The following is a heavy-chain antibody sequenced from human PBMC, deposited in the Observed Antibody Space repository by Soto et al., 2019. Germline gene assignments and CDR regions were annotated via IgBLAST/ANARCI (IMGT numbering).Heavy chain of an antibody. J-gene: IGHJ4*02. Sequence: DVVLFESGGGLVRPGGSLTRSCAASGFTFSTYGMSWVRQPPGRGLEWVSGISSGGDGTNYADSVKGRFTISRDNSKSTLYLQMNSLRAEDTAVYYCAKDGAATVITSSFYWGQGTLVTVSS. CDR1: GFTFSTYG. D-gene: IGHD4-17*01. CDR2: ISSGGDGT. V-gene: IGHV3-23*01. CDR3: AKDGAATVITSSFY.